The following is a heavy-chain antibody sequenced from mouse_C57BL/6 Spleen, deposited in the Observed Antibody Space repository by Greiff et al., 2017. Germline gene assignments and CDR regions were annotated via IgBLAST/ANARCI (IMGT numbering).Heavy chain of an antibody. CDR2: INPSNGGT. D-gene: IGHD1-1*01. Sequence: QVQLQQPGTELVKPGASVKLSCKASGYTFTSYWMHWVKQRPGQGLEWIGNINPSNGGTNYNEKFKSKATLTVDKSSSTAYMQLSSLTSEDSAVYDCARSYYYGRKTGYAMDYWGQGTSVTVSA. CDR3: ARSYYYGRKTGYAMDY. J-gene: IGHJ4*01. CDR1: GYTFTSYW. V-gene: IGHV1-53*01.